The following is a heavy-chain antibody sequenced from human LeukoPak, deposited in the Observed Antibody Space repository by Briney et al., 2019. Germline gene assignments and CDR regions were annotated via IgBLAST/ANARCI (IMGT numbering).Heavy chain of an antibody. V-gene: IGHV1-46*01. J-gene: IGHJ3*02. D-gene: IGHD1-1*01. Sequence: ASVKVSCKASGYTFTSYDINWVRQAPGQGLEWMGIITPSGGSTSYAQKFQGRVTMTRDMSTSTVYMELSSLRSEDTAVYYCARPMYNWNDVHDAFDIWGQGTMVTVSS. CDR2: ITPSGGST. CDR1: GYTFTSYD. CDR3: ARPMYNWNDVHDAFDI.